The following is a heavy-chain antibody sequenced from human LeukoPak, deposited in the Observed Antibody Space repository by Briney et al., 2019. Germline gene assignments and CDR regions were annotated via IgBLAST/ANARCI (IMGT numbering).Heavy chain of an antibody. CDR1: GGSISSYY. V-gene: IGHV4-59*01. J-gene: IGHJ4*02. CDR2: IYYSGST. D-gene: IGHD3-10*01. CDR3: ARVGSGAQLLAV. Sequence: SETLSLICTVSGGSISSYYWSWIRQPPGKGLEWIGYIYYSGSTNYNPSLKSRVTISVDTSKNQFSLKLNSVTAADTAVYYCARVGSGAQLLAVWGQGTLVTVSS.